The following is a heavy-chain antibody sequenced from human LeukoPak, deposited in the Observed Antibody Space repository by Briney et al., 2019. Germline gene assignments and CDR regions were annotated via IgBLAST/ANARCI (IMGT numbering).Heavy chain of an antibody. Sequence: GVSLTLSCSVSIFTLSTYPIHGLRDSPCKGREWMTIISYEESVRFYADPVKGRFTISRDNPKNTLYLQMNSLRAEDKVMYFCAKRGVVIRVILVGFDKEASYFDSWGQGDLVTVSS. CDR2: ISYEESVR. J-gene: IGHJ4*02. CDR1: IFTLSTYP. V-gene: IGHV3-30*04. CDR3: AKRGVVIRVILVGFDKEASYFDS. D-gene: IGHD3-22*01.